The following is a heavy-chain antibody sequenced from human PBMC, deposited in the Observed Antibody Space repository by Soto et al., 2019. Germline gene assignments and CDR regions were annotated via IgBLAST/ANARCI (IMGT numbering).Heavy chain of an antibody. CDR3: ARDEAYKWNDGGWFDP. CDR1: GYTFTSYG. D-gene: IGHD1-1*01. V-gene: IGHV1-18*01. J-gene: IGHJ5*02. CDR2: ISAYNGNT. Sequence: QVQLVQSGAEVKKPGASVKVSCKASGYTFTSYGISWVRQASGQGLEWMGWISAYNGNTKYAQKRXGXVXVXXGTSTSTADLEPRSLRSDDTAVYYCARDEAYKWNDGGWFDPWGQGTLVTVSS.